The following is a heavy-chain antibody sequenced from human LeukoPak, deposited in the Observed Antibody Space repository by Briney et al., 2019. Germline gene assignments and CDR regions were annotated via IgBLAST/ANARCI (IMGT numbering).Heavy chain of an antibody. Sequence: SETLSLTCTVSGGSISSYYWSWIRQPPGKGLEWIGYIYYSGSTNYNPSLKSRVTISVDTSKNQFSLKLSSVTAADTAVYYCARVNPVYDILTGYSYYFDYWGQGTLVTVSS. CDR3: ARVNPVYDILTGYSYYFDY. CDR2: IYYSGST. V-gene: IGHV4-59*01. CDR1: GGSISSYY. J-gene: IGHJ4*02. D-gene: IGHD3-9*01.